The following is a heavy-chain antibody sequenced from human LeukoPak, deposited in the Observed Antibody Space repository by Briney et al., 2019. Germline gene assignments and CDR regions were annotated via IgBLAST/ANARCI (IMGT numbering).Heavy chain of an antibody. D-gene: IGHD6-13*01. CDR1: GFTFSSYA. V-gene: IGHV3-23*01. CDR2: ISGSGGST. J-gene: IGHJ4*02. Sequence: GGSLRLSCAASGFTFSSYAMSWVRQAPGKGLEWVSLISGSGGSTYYAASVKGRFTISRDNAKNSLYLQMDSLRAEDTAVYYCASLMTYSSSRDYWGQGTLVTVSS. CDR3: ASLMTYSSSRDY.